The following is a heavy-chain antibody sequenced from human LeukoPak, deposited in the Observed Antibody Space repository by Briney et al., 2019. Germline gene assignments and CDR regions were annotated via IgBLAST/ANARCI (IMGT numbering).Heavy chain of an antibody. CDR1: GYTLTELS. V-gene: IGHV1-24*01. CDR2: FDPEDGEP. D-gene: IGHD4-17*01. Sequence: GASVKVSCKVSGYTLTELSMHWVRQAPGKGLEWMGGFDPEDGEPIYPQKFQGRVTMTVDTSTDTAYMEMSSLRSDDTAMYYYAVDSPDGYYFDNWGQGTLVTVSS. CDR3: AVDSPDGYYFDN. J-gene: IGHJ4*02.